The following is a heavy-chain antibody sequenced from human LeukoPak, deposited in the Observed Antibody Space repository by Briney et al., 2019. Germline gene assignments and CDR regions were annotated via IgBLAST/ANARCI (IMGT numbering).Heavy chain of an antibody. CDR2: IRSDGSIE. CDR1: GFTFSNAW. CDR3: AKDQPEAYFDY. V-gene: IGHV3-30*02. D-gene: IGHD1-14*01. Sequence: GGSLRLSCAASGFTFSNAWMSWVRQAPGKGLEWVAFIRSDGSIEYYADSVKGRFTISRDNAKGTLYLQMNSLRAEDAALYYCAKDQPEAYFDYWGQGTLVTVSS. J-gene: IGHJ4*02.